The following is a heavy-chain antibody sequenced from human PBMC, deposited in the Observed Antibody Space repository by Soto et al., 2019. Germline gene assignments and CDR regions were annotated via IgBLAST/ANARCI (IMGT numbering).Heavy chain of an antibody. V-gene: IGHV1-3*01. CDR1: GYTFTSYA. D-gene: IGHD4-17*01. CDR2: INAGNGNT. Sequence: QVQLVQSGAEVKKPGASVKVSCKASGYTFTSYAMHWVRQAPGQRLEWMGWINAGNGNTKYSQKFQGRVTITRDTSASTAYMELSSLRSEDTAVYYCARMTMTTEVPLDYWGQGTPVTVSS. CDR3: ARMTMTTEVPLDY. J-gene: IGHJ4*02.